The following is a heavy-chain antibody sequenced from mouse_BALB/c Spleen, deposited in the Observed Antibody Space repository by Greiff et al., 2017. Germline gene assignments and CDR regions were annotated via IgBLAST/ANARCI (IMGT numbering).Heavy chain of an antibody. J-gene: IGHJ4*01. Sequence: QVQLKESGPGLVQPSQSLSITCTVSGFSLTSYGVHWVRQSPGKGLEWLGVIWSGGSTDYNAAFISRLSISKDNSKSQVFFKMNSLQADDTAIYYCAGSYDYDGYAMDYWGQGTSVTVSS. D-gene: IGHD2-4*01. V-gene: IGHV2-4-1*01. CDR2: IWSGGST. CDR1: GFSLTSYG. CDR3: AGSYDYDGYAMDY.